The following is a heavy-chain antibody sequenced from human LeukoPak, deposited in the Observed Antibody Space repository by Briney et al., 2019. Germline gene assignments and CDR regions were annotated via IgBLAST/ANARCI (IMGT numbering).Heavy chain of an antibody. J-gene: IGHJ4*02. Sequence: SQTLSLTCTVSGGSISSGGYYWSWIRQHPGKGLEWIGYIYYSGSTYYNPSLKSRFTISVDTSKNQFSLKLSSVTAADTAVYYCARVPVLRFLEGVYYFDYWGQGTLITVSS. CDR2: IYYSGST. CDR3: ARVPVLRFLEGVYYFDY. V-gene: IGHV4-30-4*08. D-gene: IGHD3-3*01. CDR1: GGSISSGGYY.